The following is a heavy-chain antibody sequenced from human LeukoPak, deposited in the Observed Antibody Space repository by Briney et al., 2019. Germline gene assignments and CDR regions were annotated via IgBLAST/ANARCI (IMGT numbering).Heavy chain of an antibody. J-gene: IGHJ6*03. V-gene: IGHV4-39*01. Sequence: PSETLSPTCTLSGGTISTSAFYWGWIRQPPGKGLEWFGSIYDSGNEFYNPSLKSRVTISADTSKNQFSLKLNSVTAADTDMYYCARQISDYYSDYMDVWGEGITVTVSS. CDR3: ARQISDYYSDYMDV. CDR2: IYDSGNE. CDR1: GGTISTSAFY. D-gene: IGHD2/OR15-2a*01.